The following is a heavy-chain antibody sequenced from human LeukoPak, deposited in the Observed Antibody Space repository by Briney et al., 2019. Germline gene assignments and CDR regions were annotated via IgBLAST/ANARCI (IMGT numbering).Heavy chain of an antibody. Sequence: SETLSLTCTVSGGSISSYYWGWIRQPPGKGLEWIGSIYCSGSTYCNPSLKSRVTISVDTSKNQFSLRLSSVTAADTALYYCARTFLTEHFDYWGQGTLVTVSS. J-gene: IGHJ4*02. CDR2: IYCSGST. CDR1: GGSISSYY. CDR3: ARTFLTEHFDY. D-gene: IGHD3-9*01. V-gene: IGHV4-39*07.